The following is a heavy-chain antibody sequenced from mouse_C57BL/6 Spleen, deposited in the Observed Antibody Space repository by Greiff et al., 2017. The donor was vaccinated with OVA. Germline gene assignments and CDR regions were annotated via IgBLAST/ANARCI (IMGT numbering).Heavy chain of an antibody. Sequence: EVQLMESGGGLVQPGGSMKLSCVASGFTFSNYWMNWVRQSPEKGLEWVAQIRLKSDNYATHYAESVKGRFTISRDDSKSSVYLQMNNLRAEDTGIYYCTGEVMDYWGQGTSVTVSS. V-gene: IGHV6-3*01. CDR1: GFTFSNYW. CDR2: IRLKSDNYAT. J-gene: IGHJ4*01. CDR3: TGEVMDY.